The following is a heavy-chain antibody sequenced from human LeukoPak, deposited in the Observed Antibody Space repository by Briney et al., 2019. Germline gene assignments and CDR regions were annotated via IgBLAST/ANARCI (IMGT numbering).Heavy chain of an antibody. D-gene: IGHD3-10*01. CDR1: GGSISSSSYY. CDR3: ARVLGRYYYYIDV. Sequence: PSETLSLTCTVSGGSISSSSYYWGWIRQPPGRGLEWIGTIYYSGTTYYNPSLKSRVTISVDTSKNQFSLKLSSVTAANTAVYYCARVLGRYYYYIDVWGKGTTVTVSS. V-gene: IGHV4-39*01. CDR2: IYYSGTT. J-gene: IGHJ6*03.